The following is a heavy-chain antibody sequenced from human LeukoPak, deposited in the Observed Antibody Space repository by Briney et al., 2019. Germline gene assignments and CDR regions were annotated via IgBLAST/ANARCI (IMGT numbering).Heavy chain of an antibody. CDR3: AKDRLTQPETFDY. J-gene: IGHJ4*02. Sequence: LGGSLRLSCAASGFTFSSYAMSWVRQAPGKGLEWVSAISGSGGSTYYADSVKGRFTISRDNSKNTLYLQVNSLRAEDTAVYYCAKDRLTQPETFDYWGQGTLVTVSS. V-gene: IGHV3-23*01. CDR2: ISGSGGST. CDR1: GFTFSSYA. D-gene: IGHD5-18*01.